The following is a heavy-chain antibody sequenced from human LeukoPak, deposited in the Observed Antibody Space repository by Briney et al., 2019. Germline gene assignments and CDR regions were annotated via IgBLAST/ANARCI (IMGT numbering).Heavy chain of an antibody. CDR2: IKQDGSEK. V-gene: IGHV3-7*01. CDR3: AGGAGWTSVM. J-gene: IGHJ3*02. Sequence: GGSLRLSCAASGFTFSSYWMSWVRQAPGKGLECVANIKQDGSEKYYVDSVKGRFTISRDNAQNMVYLQLKSLRADDTAVYYCAGGAGWTSVMWGQGTLVIVSS. D-gene: IGHD6-19*01. CDR1: GFTFSSYW.